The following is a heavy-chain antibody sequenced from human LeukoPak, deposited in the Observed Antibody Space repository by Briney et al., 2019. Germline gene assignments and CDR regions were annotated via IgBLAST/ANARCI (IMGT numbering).Heavy chain of an antibody. D-gene: IGHD2-15*01. CDR2: IYQSGST. J-gene: IGHJ5*02. CDR1: GYSISSGYY. CDR3: ARVIYCSGGSCYDGAWFAP. Sequence: SETLSLTCAVSGYSISSGYYWGWIRQPPGKGLEWIGSIYQSGSTYYNPSLKSRVTISVDTSKNQFSLKLISVTAADTAVYYCARVIYCSGGSCYDGAWFAPWGQGTLVTVSS. V-gene: IGHV4-38-2*01.